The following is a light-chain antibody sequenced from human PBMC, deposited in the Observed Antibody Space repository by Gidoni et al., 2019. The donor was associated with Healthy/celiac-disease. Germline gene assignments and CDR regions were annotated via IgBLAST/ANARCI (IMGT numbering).Light chain of an antibody. J-gene: IGKJ4*01. CDR1: QSVSSY. CDR3: QQRSNWPALT. V-gene: IGKV3-11*01. Sequence: IVLTPSPATLSLSPEERATLSCRASQSVSSYLAWYQQRPGQAPRLLIYDASNRATDIPARFSGSGSGTDFTLTIISLEPEDFAVYYCQQRSNWPALTFGGGTKVEIK. CDR2: DAS.